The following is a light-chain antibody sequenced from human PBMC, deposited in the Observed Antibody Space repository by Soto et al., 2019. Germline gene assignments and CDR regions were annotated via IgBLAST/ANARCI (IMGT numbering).Light chain of an antibody. V-gene: IGLV2-14*01. CDR3: SSYTSTASYV. CDR2: GVS. Sequence: QSALTQPASVSGSSGQSITISCTGTSSDVGGYNYVSWYQQHPGKAPRIMIFGVSKRPSGVSYRFSGPKSGNTASLTISGLQAEDEADYYCSSYTSTASYVFGTGTKLTVL. CDR1: SSDVGGYNY. J-gene: IGLJ1*01.